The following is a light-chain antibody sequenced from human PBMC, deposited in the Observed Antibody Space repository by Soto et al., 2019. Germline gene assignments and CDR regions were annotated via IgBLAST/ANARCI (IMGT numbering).Light chain of an antibody. V-gene: IGKV3-20*01. CDR3: QVYGGSPLFT. CDR2: GAS. CDR1: QSVSSSY. Sequence: EIVLTQSPGTLSLSPGERATLSCRASQSVSSSYLAWYQQKPGQAPRLLIYGASSRATHIPDRCSGSGSRTDLTLTIISLERTDIEVYYCQVYGGSPLFTFGPVTKMDIK. J-gene: IGKJ3*01.